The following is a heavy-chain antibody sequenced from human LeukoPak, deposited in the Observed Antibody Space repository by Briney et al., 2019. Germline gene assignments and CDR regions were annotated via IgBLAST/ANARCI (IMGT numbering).Heavy chain of an antibody. J-gene: IGHJ6*02. V-gene: IGHV3-48*01. Sequence: PGGSLRLSCAASGFTFSSYSMNWVRPAPGKGLEWVSYISSSNSTINYTDSVRGRFTLSRDNAKNSLYLQMNSLSAEDTAVYYCARDAPGVCSSTSCYFLHYYYGMDVWGQGTTVTVSS. CDR1: GFTFSSYS. CDR3: ARDAPGVCSSTSCYFLHYYYGMDV. D-gene: IGHD2-2*01. CDR2: ISSSNSTI.